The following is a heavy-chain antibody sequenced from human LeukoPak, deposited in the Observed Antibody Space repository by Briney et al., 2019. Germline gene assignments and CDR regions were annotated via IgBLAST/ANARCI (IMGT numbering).Heavy chain of an antibody. V-gene: IGHV3-11*03. D-gene: IGHD2-15*01. CDR1: VLRLHEHG. J-gene: IGHJ4*02. CDR2: ISSSSSYT. Sequence: GGSLRLSCAASVLRLHEHGMSWIRQAPGRGLEWVSYISSSSSYTNYADSVKGRFTISRDNAKNSLYLQMNSLRAEDTAVYYCAQRYSVDYWGQGTLVTVSS. CDR3: AQRYSVDY.